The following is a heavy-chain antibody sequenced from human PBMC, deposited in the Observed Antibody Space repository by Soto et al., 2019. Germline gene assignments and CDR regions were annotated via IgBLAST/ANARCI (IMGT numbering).Heavy chain of an antibody. CDR1: GGSISSYY. Sequence: SETLSLTCTVSGGSISSYYWSWIRQPPGKGLEWIGYIYYSGSTNYNPSLKSRVTISVDTSKNQFSLKLSSVTAADTAVYYCAGVPDYWGQGTLVTVSS. J-gene: IGHJ4*02. CDR2: IYYSGST. V-gene: IGHV4-59*12. CDR3: AGVPDY.